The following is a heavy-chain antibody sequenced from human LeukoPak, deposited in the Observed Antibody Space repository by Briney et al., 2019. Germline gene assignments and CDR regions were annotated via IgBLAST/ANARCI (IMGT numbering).Heavy chain of an antibody. V-gene: IGHV3-21*01. CDR2: ISSSSSYI. CDR3: ARDLRIRFLEWLSARGFDY. Sequence: GGSLRLSCAASGFTFSSYSMNWVRQAPGKGLEWVSSISSSSSYIYYADSVKGRFTISRDNAKNSLYLQMNSLRAEDTAVYYCARDLRIRFLEWLSARGFDYWGQGTLVTVS. CDR1: GFTFSSYS. J-gene: IGHJ4*02. D-gene: IGHD3-3*01.